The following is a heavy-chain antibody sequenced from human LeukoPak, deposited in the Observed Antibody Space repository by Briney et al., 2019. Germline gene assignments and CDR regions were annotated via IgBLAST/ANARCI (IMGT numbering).Heavy chain of an antibody. J-gene: IGHJ4*02. D-gene: IGHD5-12*01. CDR3: ARLSGYDWESFYDY. V-gene: IGHV4-4*02. CDR2: VSHSGST. Sequence: SGTLSLTCAVSNASISGRNWWNWVRQPPGKGLEWIGEVSHSGSTYYNPSLKSRVTISVHTSKNQFSLKLSSVTAADTAVYYCARLSGYDWESFYDYWGQGTLVTVSS. CDR1: NASISGRNW.